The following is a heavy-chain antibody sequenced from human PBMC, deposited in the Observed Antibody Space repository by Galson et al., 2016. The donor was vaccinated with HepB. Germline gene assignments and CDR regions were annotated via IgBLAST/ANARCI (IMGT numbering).Heavy chain of an antibody. CDR1: GGSVSDNSW. CDR3: TRGTLGTTASMAFDF. Sequence: ETLSLTCAVSGGSVSDNSWWAWVRQSPRKDLEWIGEIYQTGTAYYNPSFTSRATIFIDKSNNQISLRLESVTAADTAVYYCTRGTLGTTASMAFDFWGQGTLVSVSS. V-gene: IGHV4-4*02. D-gene: IGHD1-26*01. J-gene: IGHJ4*02. CDR2: IYQTGTA.